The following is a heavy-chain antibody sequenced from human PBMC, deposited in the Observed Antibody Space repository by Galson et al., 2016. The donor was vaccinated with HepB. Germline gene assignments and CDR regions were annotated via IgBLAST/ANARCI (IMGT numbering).Heavy chain of an antibody. Sequence: PALVKPTQTLTLTCTFSGFSLTTRGMSVSWIRQPPGKALEWLARIDWYDDEFYSSSMKTRLTISKDTSKDQVFLSMTSVNPVDTATYYCARRHYSAVLGGFAPWGQGILVTVSS. CDR1: GFSLTTRGMS. V-gene: IGHV2-70*17. CDR2: IDWYDDE. J-gene: IGHJ5*02. CDR3: ARRHYSAVLGGFAP. D-gene: IGHD4-11*01.